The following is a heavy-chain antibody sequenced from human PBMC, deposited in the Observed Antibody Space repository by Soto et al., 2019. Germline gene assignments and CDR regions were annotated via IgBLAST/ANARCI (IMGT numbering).Heavy chain of an antibody. CDR2: IKSKTDGGTT. CDR3: TTSGNWNDRYFDY. CDR1: GFTFSNAW. J-gene: IGHJ4*02. V-gene: IGHV3-15*01. D-gene: IGHD1-20*01. Sequence: GGSLRLSCAASGFTFSNAWMSWVRQAPGKGLEWVGRIKSKTDGGTTDYAAPVKGRFTISRDDSKNTLYLQMNSLKTEDTAVYYCTTSGNWNDRYFDYWGQGTLVTVSS.